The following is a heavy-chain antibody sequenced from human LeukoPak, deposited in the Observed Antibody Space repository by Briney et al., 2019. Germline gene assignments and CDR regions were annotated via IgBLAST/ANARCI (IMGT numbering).Heavy chain of an antibody. D-gene: IGHD1-26*01. CDR1: GFTFSSYT. CDR2: ISGSSSYI. V-gene: IGHV3-21*01. J-gene: IGHJ4*02. CDR3: AKDPVSGSYSPSPPGY. Sequence: GGSLRLSCAASGFTFSSYTMKWVRQAPGKGLEWVSSISGSSSYIYYADSVQGRFTISRDNAKNSLYLQMNSLRAEDTAVYYCAKDPVSGSYSPSPPGYWGQGTLVTVSS.